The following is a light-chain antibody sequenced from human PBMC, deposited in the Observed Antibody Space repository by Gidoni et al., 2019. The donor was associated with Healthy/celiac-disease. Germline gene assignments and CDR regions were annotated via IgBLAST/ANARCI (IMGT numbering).Light chain of an antibody. CDR2: EGS. CDR1: SSDFGSYYL. J-gene: IGLJ2*01. Sequence: QPALTPPASVPGSPGQSITITCTGTSSDFGSYYLVPWYQQHPGTSPKPMIYEGSKRPSGVSNRFSGSKSGNTSSLTISGLQAEDEADYYCCSYAGSSTVVFGGGTKLTVL. CDR3: CSYAGSSTVV. V-gene: IGLV2-23*01.